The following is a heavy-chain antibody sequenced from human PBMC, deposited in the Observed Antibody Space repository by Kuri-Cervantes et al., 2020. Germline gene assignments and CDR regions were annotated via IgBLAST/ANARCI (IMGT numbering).Heavy chain of an antibody. D-gene: IGHD3-10*01. CDR2: LYSGGTT. CDR3: ARSRDVSYYGMDV. Sequence: GESLKISCAASGFTVSSNYMTWVRQAPGKGLEWVTVLYSGGTTYYADSVKGRFTISRDNAKNSLYLQMNSLRAEDTAVYYCARSRDVSYYGMDVWGQGTTVTVSS. J-gene: IGHJ6*02. CDR1: GFTVSSNY. V-gene: IGHV3-53*01.